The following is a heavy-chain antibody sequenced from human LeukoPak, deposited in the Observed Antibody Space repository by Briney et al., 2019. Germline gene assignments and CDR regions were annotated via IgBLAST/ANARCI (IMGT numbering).Heavy chain of an antibody. CDR3: ARVKVYSNYAVDY. V-gene: IGHV1-2*02. CDR1: GYTFSNFD. D-gene: IGHD4-11*01. J-gene: IGHJ4*02. Sequence: ASVKVSCKASGYTFSNFDINWVRQAAGQGLEWMGWMNPTSGGTNYAQKFQGRVTMTRDTSISTAYMELSRLRSDDTAVYYCARVKVYSNYAVDYWGQGTLVTVSS. CDR2: MNPTSGGT.